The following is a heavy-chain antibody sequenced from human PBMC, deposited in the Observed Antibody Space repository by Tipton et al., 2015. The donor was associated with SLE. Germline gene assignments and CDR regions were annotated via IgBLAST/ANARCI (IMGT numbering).Heavy chain of an antibody. CDR3: ARGWSSSWYRGIGEY. CDR2: INPKSGNT. J-gene: IGHJ4*02. CDR1: GYTFPSYD. Sequence: QLVQSGAEVKKPGASVKVSCKASGYTFPSYDIKWVRQAPGQGLEWVGWINPKSGNTAYANKFLGRVIITRDTSTRTIYMELSSLTFEDTAVYYCARGWSSSWYRGIGEYWGQGTLVTVSS. V-gene: IGHV1-8*01. D-gene: IGHD6-13*01.